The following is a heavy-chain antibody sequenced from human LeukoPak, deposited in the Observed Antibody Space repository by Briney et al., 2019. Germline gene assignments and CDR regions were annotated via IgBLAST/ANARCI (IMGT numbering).Heavy chain of an antibody. CDR1: GFTFSSYW. J-gene: IGHJ6*02. CDR3: AKSDGYCSGGSCYYYGMDV. CDR2: ISGSGGST. V-gene: IGHV3-23*01. D-gene: IGHD2-15*01. Sequence: GGSLRLSCAASGFTFSSYWMSWVRQAPGKGLEWVSAISGSGGSTYYADSVKGRFTISRDNSKNTLYLQMNSLRAEDTAVYYCAKSDGYCSGGSCYYYGMDVWGQGTTVTVSS.